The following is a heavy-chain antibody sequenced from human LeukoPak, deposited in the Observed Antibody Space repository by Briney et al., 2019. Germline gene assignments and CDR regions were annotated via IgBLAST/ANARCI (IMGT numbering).Heavy chain of an antibody. CDR1: GGSISSYY. J-gene: IGHJ3*02. CDR3: ARRQTTMVRGSDAFDI. CDR2: LDYSGST. Sequence: PSETLSLTCTVPGGSISSYYWSWLRQPPAKGLEWIGYLDYSGSTNYNPSLKSRVTISVDTSKNQFSLKLSSVTAADTAVYYCARRQTTMVRGSDAFDIWGQGTMVTVSS. D-gene: IGHD3-10*01. V-gene: IGHV4-59*08.